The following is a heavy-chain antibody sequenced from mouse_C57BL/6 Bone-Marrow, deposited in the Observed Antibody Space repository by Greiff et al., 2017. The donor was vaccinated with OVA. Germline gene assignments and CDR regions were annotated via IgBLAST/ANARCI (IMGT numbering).Heavy chain of an antibody. CDR2: ISDGGSYT. CDR1: GFTFSSYA. CDR3: ARFLYGYDVGYAMDY. Sequence: EVQLQESGGGLVKPGGSLKLSCAASGFTFSSYAMSWVRQTPEKRLEWVATISDGGSYTYYPDNVKGRFTISRDNAKNNLYLQMSHLKSEDTAMYYCARFLYGYDVGYAMDYWGQGTSVTVSS. J-gene: IGHJ4*01. V-gene: IGHV5-4*01. D-gene: IGHD2-2*01.